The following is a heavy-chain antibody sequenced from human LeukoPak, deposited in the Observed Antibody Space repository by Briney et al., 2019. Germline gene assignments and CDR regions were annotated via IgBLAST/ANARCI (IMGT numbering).Heavy chain of an antibody. CDR2: IKSKTDGGTT. V-gene: IGHV3-15*01. J-gene: IGHJ4*02. CDR1: GSTFSNAW. Sequence: GGSLRLSCAASGSTFSNAWMSWVRQAPGKGLEWVGRIKSKTDGGTTDYAAPVKGRFTISRDDSKNTLYLQMNSLKTEDTAVYYCTASITMVRGVIINPYYFDYWGQGTLVTVSS. CDR3: TASITMVRGVIINPYYFDY. D-gene: IGHD3-10*01.